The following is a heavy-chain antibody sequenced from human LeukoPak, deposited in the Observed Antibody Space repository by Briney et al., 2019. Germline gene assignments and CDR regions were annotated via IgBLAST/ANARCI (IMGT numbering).Heavy chain of an antibody. V-gene: IGHV3-48*01. CDR3: ARGRSGYHYDY. J-gene: IGHJ4*02. Sequence: GGSLRLSCAASGFTFSSYSMNWVRQAPGKGLEWVSYISSSSSTIYYADSVKGRFTISRDNAKNSLYLQMNSLRAEDTAVYYCARGRSGYHYDYWGQGTLVTVSS. CDR2: ISSSSSTI. D-gene: IGHD3-22*01. CDR1: GFTFSSYS.